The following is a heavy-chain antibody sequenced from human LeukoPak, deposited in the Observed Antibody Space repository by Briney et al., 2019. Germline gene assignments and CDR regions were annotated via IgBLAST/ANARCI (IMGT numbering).Heavy chain of an antibody. CDR1: GGSISSYY. V-gene: IGHV4-4*07. D-gene: IGHD3-9*01. CDR3: ARDGGVDYDILTGYYNVRGGFDY. CDR2: IYTSGGT. Sequence: SETLSLTCTVSGGSISSYYWSWIRQPAGKGLEWIGRIYTSGGTNYNPSLKSRVTMSVDTSKNQFSLKLSSVTAADTAVYYCARDGGVDYDILTGYYNVRGGFDYWGQGTLVTVSS. J-gene: IGHJ4*02.